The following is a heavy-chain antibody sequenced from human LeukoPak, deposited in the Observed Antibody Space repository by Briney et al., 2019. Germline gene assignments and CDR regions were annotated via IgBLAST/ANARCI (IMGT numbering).Heavy chain of an antibody. CDR2: INPNSGNT. CDR3: ARSIRLQLPHWD. CDR1: GYTFTGYY. Sequence: ASVKVSCKASGYTFTGYYMHWVRQAPGQGLEWMGWINPNSGNTGYAQKFQGRVTMTRNTSISTAYMELSSLRSEDTAVYYCARSIRLQLPHWDWGQGTLVTVSS. V-gene: IGHV1-8*02. J-gene: IGHJ4*02. D-gene: IGHD1-1*01.